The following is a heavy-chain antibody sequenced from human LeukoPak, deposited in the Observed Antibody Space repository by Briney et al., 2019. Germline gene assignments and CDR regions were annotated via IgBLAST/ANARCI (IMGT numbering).Heavy chain of an antibody. Sequence: GGSLRLSCAASGFTFRSYAMHWVRQAPGKGLVWVAVISYDGSTKYYADSVKGRFTISRDNAKNSLYLRMNYLRAEDTAVYYCASQVGATRGTTFDIWGQGTMVTVSS. J-gene: IGHJ3*02. CDR3: ASQVGATRGTTFDI. CDR1: GFTFRSYA. D-gene: IGHD1-26*01. CDR2: ISYDGSTK. V-gene: IGHV3-30-3*01.